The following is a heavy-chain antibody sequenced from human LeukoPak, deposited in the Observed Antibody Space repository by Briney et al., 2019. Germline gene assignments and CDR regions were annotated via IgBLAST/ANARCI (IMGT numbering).Heavy chain of an antibody. CDR2: INSDGSST. D-gene: IGHD3-22*01. J-gene: IGHJ6*02. V-gene: IGHV3-74*01. CDR3: ARDQGYYDSSGYYFHYYYYYGMDV. CDR1: GFTFSSYW. Sequence: GGSLRLSCAASGFTFSSYWMHWVRQAPGKGLVWVSRINSDGSSTSYADSVKGRFTISRDNAKNTPYLQMNSLRAEDTAVYYCARDQGYYDSSGYYFHYYYYYGMDVWGLGTTVTVSS.